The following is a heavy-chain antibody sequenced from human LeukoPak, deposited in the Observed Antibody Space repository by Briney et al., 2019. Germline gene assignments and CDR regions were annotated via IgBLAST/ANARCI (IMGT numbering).Heavy chain of an antibody. D-gene: IGHD2-2*01. CDR1: GYTLTELS. V-gene: IGHV1-24*01. J-gene: IGHJ6*02. CDR3: ATDRGYCSSTSCCPTFKPGMDV. CDR2: FDPEDGET. Sequence: ASVKVSCKASGYTLTELSMHWVRQAPGKGLEWMGGFDPEDGETIYAQKFQSRVTMTEDTSTDTAYMELSSLRSEDTAVYYCATDRGYCSSTSCCPTFKPGMDVWGQGTTVTVSS.